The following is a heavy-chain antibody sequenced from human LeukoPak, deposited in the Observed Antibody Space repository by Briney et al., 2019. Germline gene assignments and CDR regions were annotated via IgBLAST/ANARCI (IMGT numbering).Heavy chain of an antibody. V-gene: IGHV3-21*04. CDR2: ISSSSSYI. CDR3: AREGYSYGNYFDY. CDR1: GFTFSSYS. J-gene: IGHJ4*02. D-gene: IGHD5-18*01. Sequence: TGGSLRLSCAASGFTFSSYSMNWVRQAPGKGLEWVSSISSSSSYIYYADSVKGRFTISRDNAKNSLYLQMNSLRAEDTAVYYCAREGYSYGNYFDYWGQGTLVTVSS.